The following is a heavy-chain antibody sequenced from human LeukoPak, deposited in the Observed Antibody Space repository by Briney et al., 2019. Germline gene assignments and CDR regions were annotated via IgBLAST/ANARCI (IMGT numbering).Heavy chain of an antibody. Sequence: PSQTLSLTCTVSGGSISSGDYYWSWIRQPPGKGLEWIGYIYYSGSTYYNPSLKSRVTISVDTSKNQFSLKLSSVTAADTAVYYCARTDPNMVRGVITWGQGTLVTVSS. CDR2: IYYSGST. D-gene: IGHD3-10*01. CDR1: GGSISSGDYY. V-gene: IGHV4-30-4*01. J-gene: IGHJ4*02. CDR3: ARTDPNMVRGVIT.